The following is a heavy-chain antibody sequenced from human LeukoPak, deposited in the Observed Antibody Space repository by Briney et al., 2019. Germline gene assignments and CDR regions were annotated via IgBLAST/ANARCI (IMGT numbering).Heavy chain of an antibody. D-gene: IGHD4-17*01. Sequence: SETLSLTCTVSGGSISGYYWGWIRQPPGKGLEWIGSIYHSGSTYYNPSLKSRVTISVDTSRNQFSLKLSSVTAADTAVYYCARVRPDYGDYSSRGFDYRGQGTLVTVSS. CDR1: GGSISGYY. CDR3: ARVRPDYGDYSSRGFDY. J-gene: IGHJ4*02. V-gene: IGHV4-38-2*02. CDR2: IYHSGST.